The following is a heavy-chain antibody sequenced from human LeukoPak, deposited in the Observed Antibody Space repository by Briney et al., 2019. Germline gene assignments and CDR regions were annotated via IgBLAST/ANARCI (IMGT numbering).Heavy chain of an antibody. CDR3: VKSSWD. V-gene: IGHV3-64D*06. CDR2: ISSNGDRT. CDR1: GFTFSSYY. D-gene: IGHD2-15*01. J-gene: IGHJ4*02. Sequence: PGGSPRLSCSASGFTFSSYYMHWVRQAPGQGLEYIATISSNGDRTNYADSMKGRLAISRDNSKKTLYLQMSSVRAEDTAVYYCVKSSWDWGQGTLVTVSS.